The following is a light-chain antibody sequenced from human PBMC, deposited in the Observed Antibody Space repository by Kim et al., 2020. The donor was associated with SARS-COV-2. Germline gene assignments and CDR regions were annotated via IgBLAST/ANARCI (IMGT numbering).Light chain of an antibody. CDR2: GAS. CDR3: QQYDNWPPWT. V-gene: IGKV3-15*01. J-gene: IGKJ1*01. CDR1: QSVSNN. Sequence: ILMTQSPATLSVSPGESVTLSCRANQSVSNNLAWYQQKPGQAPRLLMHGASTRATGIPARFSGSGSGTEFTLTISSLQSEDFAVYYCQQYDNWPPWTFGQGTKVDIK.